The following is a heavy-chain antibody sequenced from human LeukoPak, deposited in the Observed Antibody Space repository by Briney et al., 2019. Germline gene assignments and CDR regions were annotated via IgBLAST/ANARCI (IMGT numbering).Heavy chain of an antibody. CDR3: ARDLHYGSGSFDPFYYYGMDV. D-gene: IGHD3-10*01. V-gene: IGHV4-59*01. CDR2: IDDSGST. J-gene: IGHJ6*02. CDR1: GGSISVYH. Sequence: SETLSLTCTASGGSISVYHWSWIRQPPGKGLEWIGYIDDSGSTNYNPSLKSRVTISIDPSRNQFSLNLDSVTAADTAVYYCARDLHYGSGSFDPFYYYGMDVWGQGTTVTVSS.